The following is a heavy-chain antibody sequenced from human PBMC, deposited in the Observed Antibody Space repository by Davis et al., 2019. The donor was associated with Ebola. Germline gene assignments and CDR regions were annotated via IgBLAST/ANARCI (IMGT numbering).Heavy chain of an antibody. CDR3: AGDAYYYDSSGYYLDY. Sequence: AASVKVSCKASGYTFTNYGFTWVRQAPGQGLEWMGWINPHNGNTNYAQNVQGRVIMTSDTATTTAYMELSSLRSEDTAVYYCAGDAYYYDSSGYYLDYWGQGTLVTVSS. J-gene: IGHJ4*02. V-gene: IGHV1-18*04. CDR1: GYTFTNYG. CDR2: INPHNGNT. D-gene: IGHD3-22*01.